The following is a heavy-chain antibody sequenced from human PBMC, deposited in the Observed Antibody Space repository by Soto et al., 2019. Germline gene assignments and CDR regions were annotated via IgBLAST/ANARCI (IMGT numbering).Heavy chain of an antibody. D-gene: IGHD6-6*01. CDR3: ARRYSSSSLDYYYGMDV. Sequence: QLQLQESGPGLVKPSETLSLTCTVSGGSLSSSSYYWGWIRQPPGKGLEWIGSFYYGWSTYYNPSLKSPVTISVDTSKTQFSLKLCSVTAAGTAVYYCARRYSSSSLDYYYGMDVWGQGTTVPVSS. V-gene: IGHV4-39*01. CDR1: GGSLSSSSYY. CDR2: FYYGWST. J-gene: IGHJ6*02.